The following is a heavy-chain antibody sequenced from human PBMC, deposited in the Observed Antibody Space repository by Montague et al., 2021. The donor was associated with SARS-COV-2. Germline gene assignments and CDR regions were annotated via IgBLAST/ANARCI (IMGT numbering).Heavy chain of an antibody. CDR1: GLRFSDYA. V-gene: IGHV3-23*01. CDR3: ARGGLDYYDYTMDV. CDR2: NSGTGVDT. J-gene: IGHJ6*03. Sequence: SLRLSCAASGLRFSDYAMIWLRQASGKGLEWISSNSGTGVDTHYADSVKGRFTISRDNSKSTLYLRMNSLRVDDTAVYYCARGGLDYYDYTMDVWGKGTTVTV.